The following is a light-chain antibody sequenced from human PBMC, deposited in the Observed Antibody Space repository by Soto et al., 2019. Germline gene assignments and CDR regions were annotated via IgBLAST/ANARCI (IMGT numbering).Light chain of an antibody. CDR3: QQYNQWPPWT. CDR1: QRVRSN. CDR2: GAS. Sequence: EIVTTQSTVTLSVSPGDTATLSCRASQRVRSNLAWYQQKPGQAPRLLIYGASTRATGIPARFSGSGFGTEFTLTITSLQSEDFAVYYCQQYNQWPPWTFGQGTKVEVK. V-gene: IGKV3-15*01. J-gene: IGKJ1*01.